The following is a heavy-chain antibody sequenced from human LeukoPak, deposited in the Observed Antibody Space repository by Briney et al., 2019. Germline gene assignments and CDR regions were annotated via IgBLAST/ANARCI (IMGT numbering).Heavy chain of an antibody. CDR2: IRSKANSYAT. D-gene: IGHD3-3*01. CDR3: TSSRRFYDFWSLFDY. V-gene: IGHV3-73*01. J-gene: IGHJ4*02. Sequence: PGGSLRLSCAASGFTFSGSAMHWVRQASGKGLEWVGRIRSKANSYATAYAASLKGRVTISRDDSKNTAYLQMNSLKTEDTAVYYCTSSRRFYDFWSLFDYWGQGTLVTVSS. CDR1: GFTFSGSA.